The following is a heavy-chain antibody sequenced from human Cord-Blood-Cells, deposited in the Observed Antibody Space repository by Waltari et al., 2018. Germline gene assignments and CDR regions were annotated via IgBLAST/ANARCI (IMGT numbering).Heavy chain of an antibody. J-gene: IGHJ3*02. V-gene: IGHV3-48*03. D-gene: IGHD3-9*01. CDR1: GFTFSSYE. Sequence: EVQLVESGGGLVQPGGSLRLSCAASGFTFSSYEMNWVRQAPGKGLEWVSYSSSRGSTIYYADSVKGRFTISRDNAKNSLYLQMNSLRAEDTAVYYCARGTGPTYDAFDIWGQGTMVTVSS. CDR3: ARGTGPTYDAFDI. CDR2: SSSRGSTI.